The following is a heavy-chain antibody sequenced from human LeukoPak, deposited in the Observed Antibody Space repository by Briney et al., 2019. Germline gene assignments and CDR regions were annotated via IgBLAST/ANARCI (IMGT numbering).Heavy chain of an antibody. Sequence: PSETLSLTCTVSGGSISSYYWSWLRQPARKGLDWIGCIYTSGSTNYNPSLKSRVTMSVDTSKNQFSLQLSSVTAADTAVYYCARDPRGDYVRWYFDLWGRGTLVTVSA. CDR2: IYTSGST. D-gene: IGHD4-17*01. CDR3: ARDPRGDYVRWYFDL. J-gene: IGHJ2*01. CDR1: GGSISSYY. V-gene: IGHV4-4*07.